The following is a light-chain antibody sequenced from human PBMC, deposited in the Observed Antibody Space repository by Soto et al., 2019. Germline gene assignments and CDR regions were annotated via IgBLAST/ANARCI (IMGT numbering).Light chain of an antibody. J-gene: IGKJ1*01. CDR2: GAS. CDR1: ESVSTN. CDR3: QQYSIWRT. V-gene: IGKV3-15*01. Sequence: IVLTQSPGTLSLSPGERAILSCRASESVSTNLAWYQPKAGQAPRLLIYGASTRATGITARFSGSGSGTEFTLTISSLQSEDFAVYYCQQYSIWRTFGQGTKVDIK.